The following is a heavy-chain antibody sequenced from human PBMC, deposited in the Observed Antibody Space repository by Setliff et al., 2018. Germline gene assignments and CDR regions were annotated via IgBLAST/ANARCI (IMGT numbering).Heavy chain of an antibody. V-gene: IGHV3-23*01. J-gene: IGHJ4*02. CDR3: ARVSEYSNYRDF. CDR2: VTAFGGTT. Sequence: GGSLRLSCTASGFTFTSAVMTWFRQAPGKGLEWVSAVTAFGGTTYDADSVKGRFTTSRDNSKNTLSLHMDSLRADDMALYYCARVSEYSNYRDFWGQGSLVTVSS. CDR1: GFTFTSAV. D-gene: IGHD6-6*01.